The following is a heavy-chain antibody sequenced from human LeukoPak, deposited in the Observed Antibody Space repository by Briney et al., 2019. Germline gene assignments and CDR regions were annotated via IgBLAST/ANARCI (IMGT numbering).Heavy chain of an antibody. CDR1: GYTFTSYY. J-gene: IGHJ6*02. CDR2: INPSGGST. Sequence: ASVKVSCKASGYTFTSYYMHWVRQAPGQGLEWMGIINPSGGSTSYAQKFQGRVTMTRDTSTSTVYMELSSLRSEDTAVYYCARDSTTTLHPLMGYYGMDVWGQGTTVTVSS. CDR3: ARDSTTTLHPLMGYYGMDV. D-gene: IGHD1-1*01. V-gene: IGHV1-46*01.